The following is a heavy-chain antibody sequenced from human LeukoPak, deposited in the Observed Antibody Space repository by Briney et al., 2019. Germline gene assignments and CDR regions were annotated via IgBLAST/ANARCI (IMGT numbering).Heavy chain of an antibody. CDR2: ISSSSSTI. Sequence: GGSLRLSCAASGFTFSSYSMNWVRQAPGKGLEWVSYISSSSSTIYYADSVKGRFTISRDNAKNSLYLRMNSLRAEDTAVYYCARGNYYDSSGYYGYWGQGTLVTVSS. CDR3: ARGNYYDSSGYYGY. J-gene: IGHJ4*02. CDR1: GFTFSSYS. V-gene: IGHV3-48*01. D-gene: IGHD3-22*01.